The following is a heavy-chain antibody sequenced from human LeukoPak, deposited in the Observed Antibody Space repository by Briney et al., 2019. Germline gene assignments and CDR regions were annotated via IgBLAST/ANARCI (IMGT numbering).Heavy chain of an antibody. V-gene: IGHV4-4*07. J-gene: IGHJ5*02. Sequence: PSETLSLTCTVSGGSISSYYWSWIRQPAGKGLEWIGRIYTSGSTNYNPSLKSRVTMSVDTSKNQFSLKLSSVTAADTAVYYCARLEYSSSSPYRLFDPWGQGTLVTVSS. CDR2: IYTSGST. D-gene: IGHD6-6*01. CDR3: ARLEYSSSSPYRLFDP. CDR1: GGSISSYY.